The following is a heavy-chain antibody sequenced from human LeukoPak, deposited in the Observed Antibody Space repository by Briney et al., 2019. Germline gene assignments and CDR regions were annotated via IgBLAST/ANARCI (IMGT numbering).Heavy chain of an antibody. J-gene: IGHJ4*02. CDR1: GFTFSSYA. CDR3: TRDGSYGPDY. D-gene: IGHD3-10*01. Sequence: PGGSLRLSCAASGFTFSSYAMSWVRQAPGKGLEWVSAISGSGGSTYYADSVKGRFTISRDNSKNTLYLQMSSLRAEDTAIYYCTRDGSYGPDYWGQGTLVTVSS. V-gene: IGHV3-23*01. CDR2: ISGSGGST.